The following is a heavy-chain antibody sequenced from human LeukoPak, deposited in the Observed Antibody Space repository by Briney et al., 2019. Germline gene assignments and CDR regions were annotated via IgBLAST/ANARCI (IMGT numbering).Heavy chain of an antibody. D-gene: IGHD3-10*01. J-gene: IGHJ4*02. Sequence: GRSLRLSCAASGFTFSSYAMHWVRQAPGKGLEWVAVISHDGSNKYYADPVKGRFTISRDNSKNTLYLQMNSLRAEDTAVYYCARGLGVVRGIINDYWGQGTLVTVSS. V-gene: IGHV3-30-3*01. CDR3: ARGLGVVRGIINDY. CDR1: GFTFSSYA. CDR2: ISHDGSNK.